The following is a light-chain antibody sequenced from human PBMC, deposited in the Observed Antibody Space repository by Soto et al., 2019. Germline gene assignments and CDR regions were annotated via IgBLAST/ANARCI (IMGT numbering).Light chain of an antibody. CDR1: QSISSY. Sequence: DIQMTQSPSSLSASVGDRVTITCRASQSISSYLNWYQQKPGKAPKLLIYAASSLQSGVPSRFSGSGSGTDFTLTISSLQPEDFATYYCQHSYSTARTFGRGTKVEIK. CDR3: QHSYSTART. J-gene: IGKJ1*01. CDR2: AAS. V-gene: IGKV1-39*01.